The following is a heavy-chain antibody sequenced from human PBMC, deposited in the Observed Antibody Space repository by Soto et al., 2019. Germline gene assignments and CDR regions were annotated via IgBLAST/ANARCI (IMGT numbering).Heavy chain of an antibody. CDR2: IKSKTDGATT. D-gene: IGHD3-22*01. V-gene: IGHV3-15*07. CDR3: TTDLEWVTMIAGVAPFTGRFDYYYYGMDV. Sequence: EVQLVESGGGLVKPGGSLRLSCAASGFTFRNAWMNWVRQAPGKGLEWVGRIKSKTDGATTDYSAPVKGRFTISRDDSKNTVFLQMNSLKSDDTAVYYCTTDLEWVTMIAGVAPFTGRFDYYYYGMDVWGQGITVSVSS. CDR1: GFTFRNAW. J-gene: IGHJ6*02.